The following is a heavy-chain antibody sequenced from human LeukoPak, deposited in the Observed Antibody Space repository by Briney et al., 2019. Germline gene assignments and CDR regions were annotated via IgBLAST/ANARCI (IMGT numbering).Heavy chain of an antibody. Sequence: GASVKVSCKASGYTFTSYDINWVRQATGQGLEWMGYMNPASGNTVYAQKFQGRVTMTTDTSISTAYTELSSLRSDDTAVYYCASVPREIASIWGQGTMVTVSS. CDR3: ASVPREIASI. V-gene: IGHV1-8*01. J-gene: IGHJ3*02. CDR2: MNPASGNT. CDR1: GYTFTSYD. D-gene: IGHD3-16*02.